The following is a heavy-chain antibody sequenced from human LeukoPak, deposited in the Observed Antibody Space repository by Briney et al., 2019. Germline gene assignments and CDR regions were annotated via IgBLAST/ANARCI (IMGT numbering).Heavy chain of an antibody. V-gene: IGHV4-59*08. CDR2: IFRTESA. J-gene: IGHJ4*02. CDR3: ASTPYKYGPNRFDY. D-gene: IGHD5-18*01. CDR1: RGSINNYY. Sequence: TSETLSLTCNVSRGSINNYYWTWIRQTPGKGMKWIGYIFRTESANYNPSLKSRVFISMDASKNQVALKLSSVTDADTAVYYCASTPYKYGPNRFDYWGLGTMVTVSS.